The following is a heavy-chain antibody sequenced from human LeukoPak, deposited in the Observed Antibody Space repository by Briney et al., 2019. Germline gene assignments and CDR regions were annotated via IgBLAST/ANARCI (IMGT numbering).Heavy chain of an antibody. J-gene: IGHJ5*02. CDR1: GGSISSGGYY. CDR3: ARVEYSSSSWFDP. D-gene: IGHD6-6*01. CDR2: IYYSGST. Sequence: SETLSLTCTVSGGSISSGGYYWSWIRQHPGKGLEWIGYIYYSGSTYYNPSHKSRVTISVDTSKNQFSLKLSSVTAADTAVYYCARVEYSSSSWFDPWGQGTLVTVSS. V-gene: IGHV4-31*03.